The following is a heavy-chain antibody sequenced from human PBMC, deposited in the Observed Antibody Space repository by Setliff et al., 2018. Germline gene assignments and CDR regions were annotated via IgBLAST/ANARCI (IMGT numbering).Heavy chain of an antibody. J-gene: IGHJ5*02. V-gene: IGHV4-61*09. D-gene: IGHD4-4*01. CDR2: IYTSWST. Sequence: SETLSLTCTVSGDSISSRRSYWGWFRQPAGEGLEWIGQIYTSWSTNYNPSLKSRVTISLDTSKNQFSLKLSSVTAADTAVYYCARVPFYRTPRWFDPWGQGIPVTVSS. CDR1: GDSISSRRSY. CDR3: ARVPFYRTPRWFDP.